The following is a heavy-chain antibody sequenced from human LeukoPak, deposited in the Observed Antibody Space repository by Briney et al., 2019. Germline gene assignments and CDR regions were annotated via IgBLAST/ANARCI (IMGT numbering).Heavy chain of an antibody. CDR3: KRFGELDAFDI. J-gene: IGHJ3*02. CDR2: INHSGST. CDR1: GGSFSGYY. D-gene: IGHD3-10*01. Sequence: SETLSLTCAVYGGSFSGYYWSWIRQPPGKGLEWIGEINHSGSTNYNPSLKSRVTISVDTSKNQLSLKLSSVTAADTAVYYCKRFGELDAFDIWGQGTMVTVSS. V-gene: IGHV4-34*01.